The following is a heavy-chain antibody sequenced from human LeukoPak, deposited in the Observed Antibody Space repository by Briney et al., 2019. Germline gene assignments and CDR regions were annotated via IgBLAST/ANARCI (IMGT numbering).Heavy chain of an antibody. J-gene: IGHJ6*03. CDR1: GYSFTGYY. D-gene: IGHD6-13*01. Sequence: ASVKVSCKASGYSFTGYYLDWVRQAPGQGLEWMGWINPKSGGTNYAQKFQGRVTMTRDTSISTAYMELSRLRSDDTAVYYCARDRGLDIAAAGKFRHYYYYMDIWGKGTTVTVFS. V-gene: IGHV1-2*02. CDR3: ARDRGLDIAAAGKFRHYYYYMDI. CDR2: INPKSGGT.